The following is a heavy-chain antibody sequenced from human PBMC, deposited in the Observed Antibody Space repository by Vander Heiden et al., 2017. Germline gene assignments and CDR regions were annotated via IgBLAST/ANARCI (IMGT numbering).Heavy chain of an antibody. V-gene: IGHV3-9*01. CDR2: ISWKSGSR. CDR1: GFTFVASA. J-gene: IGHJ2*01. CDR3: ARDLRGYSNRQGWYFDL. Sequence: EAQLVESGVSLVQPGRSLRLPCAASGFTFVASALHRVLQAPGKGLEWVSGISWKSGSRGYADSVKGRFTVSRDNAKNSLYLQMNSLRGEDTALYYCARDLRGYSNRQGWYFDLWGRGTLVTVSS. D-gene: IGHD5-18*01.